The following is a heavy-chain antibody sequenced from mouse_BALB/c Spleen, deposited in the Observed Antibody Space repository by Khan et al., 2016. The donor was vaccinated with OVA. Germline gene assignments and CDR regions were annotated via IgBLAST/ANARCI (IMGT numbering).Heavy chain of an antibody. CDR3: ARQPYYHYNIMDY. Sequence: QVQLQQSGPGLVAPSQSLSITCTISGFSLTNYGVHWVRQPPGKGLEWLVVKWSDGSTTYNSALKSRLTISKDNSKSQVFLKMNSLQTDDTAMYFCARQPYYHYNIMDYWGQGTSVTVSS. V-gene: IGHV2-6-1*01. CDR2: KWSDGST. J-gene: IGHJ4*01. CDR1: GFSLTNYG. D-gene: IGHD2-10*01.